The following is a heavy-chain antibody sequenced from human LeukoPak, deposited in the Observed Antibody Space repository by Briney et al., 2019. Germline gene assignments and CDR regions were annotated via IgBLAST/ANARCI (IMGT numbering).Heavy chain of an antibody. J-gene: IGHJ4*02. CDR1: GYTFTTYH. V-gene: IGHV1-46*01. D-gene: IGHD6-19*01. CDR3: ARDGGAVAGRYDY. CDR2: INPGDGST. Sequence: ASVKVSCKGSGYTFTTYHIHWVRQAPGQGLEWMGIINPGDGSTSYTQKFQGRVTVTRDTSTSTVYMELSSLRSEDTAVYYCARDGGAVAGRYDYWGQGTLVTVSS.